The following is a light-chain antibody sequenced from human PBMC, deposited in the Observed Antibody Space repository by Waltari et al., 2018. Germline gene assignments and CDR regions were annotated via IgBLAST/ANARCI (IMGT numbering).Light chain of an antibody. CDR1: QSVFHSSYNKNY. Sequence: DIVMTQSPDSLAVSLGEKATINCQSSQSVFHSSYNKNYLAWYQQKPGQPPNLLIYWASTRESGVPDRFSGSESGTDFTLTISSLQAEDVAVYYCQQYFSAPWTFGQGTRVEIK. CDR2: WAS. CDR3: QQYFSAPWT. J-gene: IGKJ1*01. V-gene: IGKV4-1*01.